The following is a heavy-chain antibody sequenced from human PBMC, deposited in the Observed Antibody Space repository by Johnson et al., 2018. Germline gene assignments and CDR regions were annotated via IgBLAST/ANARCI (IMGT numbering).Heavy chain of an antibody. CDR2: ISWNSGSI. V-gene: IGHV3-9*01. CDR1: GFTFDDYA. D-gene: IGHD1-7*01. CDR3: ARGITGTPGHNYYYYYMDV. Sequence: EVQLLESGGGLVQPGRSLRLSCAASGFTFDDYAMHWVRQAPGKGLEWVSGISWNSGSIGYADSVKGRFTISRDNAKNSLYLQMNSLRAEDTAVYYCARGITGTPGHNYYYYYMDVWGKGTTVTVSS. J-gene: IGHJ6*03.